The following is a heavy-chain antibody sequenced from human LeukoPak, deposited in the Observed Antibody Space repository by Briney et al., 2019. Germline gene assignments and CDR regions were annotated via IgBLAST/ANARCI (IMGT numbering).Heavy chain of an antibody. CDR2: IYNSGST. J-gene: IGHJ4*02. CDR1: GGSFSCSN. Sequence: SETLSLTCAVYGGSFSCSNWSWIRQPPGQGLEWIGEIYNSGSTIYNPSLKSRVTISVDTSKNQFSLNLISVTAADTAVYYCVRAYDYWGQGTLVTVSS. CDR3: VRAYDY. V-gene: IGHV4-34*01.